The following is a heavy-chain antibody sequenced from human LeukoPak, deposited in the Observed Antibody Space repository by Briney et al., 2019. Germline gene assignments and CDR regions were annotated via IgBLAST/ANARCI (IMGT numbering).Heavy chain of an antibody. V-gene: IGHV3-30*02. J-gene: IGHJ4*02. Sequence: GGSLRLSCAASGFTFSSYGMHWVRQAPGKGLEWVAFIRYDGSNKYYADSVKGRFTISRDNAKNSLYLQMNSLRAEDTALYYCAKDNGAGILQWLPDYWGQGTLVTVSS. CDR2: IRYDGSNK. D-gene: IGHD2-15*01. CDR1: GFTFSSYG. CDR3: AKDNGAGILQWLPDY.